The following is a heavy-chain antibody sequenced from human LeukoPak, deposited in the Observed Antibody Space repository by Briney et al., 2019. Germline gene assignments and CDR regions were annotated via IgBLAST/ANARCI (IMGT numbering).Heavy chain of an antibody. D-gene: IGHD6-19*01. CDR2: FDPEDGET. V-gene: IGHV1-24*01. Sequence: GASVKVSCKVSGYTLTELSMHWVRQAPGKGLEWMGGFDPEDGETIYAQKFQGRVTMTEDTSTDTAYMELSSLRSEDTAVYYCATALASGWYLAFDYWGQETLVTVSS. J-gene: IGHJ4*02. CDR1: GYTLTELS. CDR3: ATALASGWYLAFDY.